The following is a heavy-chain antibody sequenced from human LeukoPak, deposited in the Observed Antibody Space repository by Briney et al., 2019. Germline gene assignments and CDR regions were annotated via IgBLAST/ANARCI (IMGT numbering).Heavy chain of an antibody. CDR1: GGSISSSSYY. CDR2: IYYSGST. V-gene: IGHV4-39*01. J-gene: IGHJ4*02. D-gene: IGHD6-13*01. CDR3: ARHRGIAAADY. Sequence: SETLSLTCTVSGGSISSSSYYWGWIRQPPGKGLGWIGSIYYSGSTYYNPSLKSRVTISVDTSKNQFSLKLSSVTAADTGVYYCARHRGIAAADYWGQGTLVTVSS.